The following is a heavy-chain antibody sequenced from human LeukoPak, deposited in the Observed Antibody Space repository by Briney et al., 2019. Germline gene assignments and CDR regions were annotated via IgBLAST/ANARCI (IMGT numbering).Heavy chain of an antibody. D-gene: IGHD6-13*01. CDR2: VGGDGYT. CDR1: GFTFSSSA. J-gene: IGHJ4*02. Sequence: GGSLRLSCGASGFTFSSSAMTWVRQAPGKGLVWVSSVGGDGYTYSADSMRGRFSISRDTSKNTLYLQMNSLRGEDTAVYYCAKGGISEDGLDYWGQGTLVTVSS. CDR3: AKGGISEDGLDY. V-gene: IGHV3-23*01.